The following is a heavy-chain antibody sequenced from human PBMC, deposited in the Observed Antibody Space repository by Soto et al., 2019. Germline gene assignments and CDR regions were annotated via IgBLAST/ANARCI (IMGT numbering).Heavy chain of an antibody. CDR1: GGSISSGGYY. CDR3: ARDPPLYGGKPLNAFDI. J-gene: IGHJ3*02. D-gene: IGHD2-15*01. CDR2: IYYSGST. V-gene: IGHV4-31*03. Sequence: PSETLSLTCTVSGGSISSGGYYWSWIRQHPGKGLEWIGYIYYSGSTYYNPSLKSRVTISVDTSKNQFSLKLSSVTAADTAVYYCARDPPLYGGKPLNAFDIWGQGTMVTVSS.